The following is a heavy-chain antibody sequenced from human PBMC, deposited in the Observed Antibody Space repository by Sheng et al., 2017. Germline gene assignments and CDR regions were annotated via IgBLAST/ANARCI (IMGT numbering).Heavy chain of an antibody. Sequence: QVQLQESGPGLVKPSETLSLICTVSGGSIINDYWSWIRQPPGKGLEWIGYMYYSGSTNYNPSLKSRVTISADMSKNQFSLKLSSVTAADTAVYYCARVAAAGVKFDYWGQGTLVTVSS. CDR2: MYYSGST. CDR1: GGSIINDY. J-gene: IGHJ4*02. D-gene: IGHD6-13*01. CDR3: ARVAAAGVKFDY. V-gene: IGHV4-59*12.